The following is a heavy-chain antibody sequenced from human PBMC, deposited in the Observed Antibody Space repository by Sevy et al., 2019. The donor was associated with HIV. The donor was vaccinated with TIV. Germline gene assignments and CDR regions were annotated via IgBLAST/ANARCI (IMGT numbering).Heavy chain of an antibody. CDR1: GGSISSYY. Sequence: SETLSLTCTVSGGSISSYYWSWIRQPPGKGLEWIGYIYYSGSTNYNPALKSRLTISVDTSKNQFSLKLSSVTAAETAVYYCARDNTRYYGSGSYLKAAVAFDPWGQGTLVTVSS. V-gene: IGHV4-59*01. J-gene: IGHJ5*02. CDR3: ARDNTRYYGSGSYLKAAVAFDP. CDR2: IYYSGST. D-gene: IGHD3-10*01.